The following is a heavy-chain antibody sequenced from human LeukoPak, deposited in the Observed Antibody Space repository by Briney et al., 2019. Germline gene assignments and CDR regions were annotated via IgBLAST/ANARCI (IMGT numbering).Heavy chain of an antibody. Sequence: ASVKVSCKASGGTFSSYGISWVRQAPGQGLEWMGGIIPILGTANYAQKFQGRVTLTADESTSTAYMEMSSLRSEDTAVYYCASDSDRLRLGELSSPLDYWGQGTLVTVSS. D-gene: IGHD3-16*02. CDR2: IIPILGTA. CDR1: GGTFSSYG. CDR3: ASDSDRLRLGELSSPLDY. V-gene: IGHV1-69*13. J-gene: IGHJ4*02.